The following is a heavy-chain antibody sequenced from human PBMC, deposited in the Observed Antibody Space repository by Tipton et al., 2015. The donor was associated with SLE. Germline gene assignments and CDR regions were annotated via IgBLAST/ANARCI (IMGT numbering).Heavy chain of an antibody. J-gene: IGHJ3*02. D-gene: IGHD4-17*01. CDR2: ISGSGGST. Sequence: SGFNFNIFSMHWVRQAPGKGLEWVAAISGSGGSTYYADSVKGRFTISRDNSKTTLYLQMNSLRAEDTAVYYCAKQDYDDAFDIWGQGTMVTVSS. V-gene: IGHV3-23*01. CDR3: AKQDYDDAFDI. CDR1: GFNFNIFS.